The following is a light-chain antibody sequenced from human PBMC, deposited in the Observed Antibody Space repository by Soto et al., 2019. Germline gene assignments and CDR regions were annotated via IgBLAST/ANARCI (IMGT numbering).Light chain of an antibody. J-gene: IGKJ1*01. CDR2: DAS. CDR3: QQYNSYSGT. Sequence: DIQMTQSPSTLSASVGDRVTITCRASQSISSWLAWYQQKPGKAPKLLIYDASSLESGVPSRFSGSGSGTECTLTISSLQPDDFATYYCQQYNSYSGTVGQGTKVEIK. CDR1: QSISSW. V-gene: IGKV1-5*01.